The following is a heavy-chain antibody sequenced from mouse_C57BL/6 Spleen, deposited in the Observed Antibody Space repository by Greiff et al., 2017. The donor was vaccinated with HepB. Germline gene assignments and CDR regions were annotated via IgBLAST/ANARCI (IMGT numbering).Heavy chain of an antibody. D-gene: IGHD2-13*01. J-gene: IGHJ1*03. V-gene: IGHV14-4*01. CDR1: GFNIKDDY. Sequence: EVQLQESGAELVRPGASVKLSCTASGFNIKDDYMHWVKQRPEQGLEWIGWIDPENGDTEYASKFQGKATITADTSSNTAYLQLSSLTSEDTAVYYCTRYGDCGWYFDVWGTGTPVTVSS. CDR2: IDPENGDT. CDR3: TRYGDCGWYFDV.